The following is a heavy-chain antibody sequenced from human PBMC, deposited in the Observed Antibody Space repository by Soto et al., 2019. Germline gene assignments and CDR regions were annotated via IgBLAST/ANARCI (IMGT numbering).Heavy chain of an antibody. CDR1: GVSISDYY. Sequence: SETLSLPCSVFGVSISDYYWSWIRQPPGKGLEWIGHIYYRVSTNYNPSLKSRVTISLDTSKSQFSLNLSSVTAADTAIYYCARDSKLGCSVYSKRDFWGQGARVTVSS. D-gene: IGHD5-12*01. CDR2: IYYRVST. CDR3: ARDSKLGCSVYSKRDF. J-gene: IGHJ4*02. V-gene: IGHV4-59*01.